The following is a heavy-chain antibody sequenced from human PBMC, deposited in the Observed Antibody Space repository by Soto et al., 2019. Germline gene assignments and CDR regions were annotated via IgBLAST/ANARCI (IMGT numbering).Heavy chain of an antibody. CDR3: AKMVGATLVDY. J-gene: IGHJ4*02. V-gene: IGHV4-4*02. Sequence: QVQLQESGPGLVKPSGTLSLTCTVSGASISSTSSGDWWSWVRQPPGKGLEWIGEIHHSGNTNYNPALKRRVTMSVDKSKNQFSLRLRSVTAADTAVYYCAKMVGATLVDYWGQGNLVTVSS. D-gene: IGHD1-26*01. CDR2: IHHSGNT. CDR1: GASISSTSSGDW.